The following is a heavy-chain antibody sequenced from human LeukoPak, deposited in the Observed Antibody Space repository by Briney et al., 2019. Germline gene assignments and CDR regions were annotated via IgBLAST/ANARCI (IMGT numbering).Heavy chain of an antibody. V-gene: IGHV4-59*11. J-gene: IGHJ4*02. CDR3: ARGGVAAKYYFDY. CDR1: GASINRLY. D-gene: IGHD6-13*01. CDR2: IYDSGAA. Sequence: KPSETLSLTCTVSGASINRLYRSWIRHSPRNALEFIGYIYDSGAANYNPSLKSRVTLSVDTTKHQFSLKLTSVTAADTAVYYCARGGVAAKYYFDYWGQGILVTVSS.